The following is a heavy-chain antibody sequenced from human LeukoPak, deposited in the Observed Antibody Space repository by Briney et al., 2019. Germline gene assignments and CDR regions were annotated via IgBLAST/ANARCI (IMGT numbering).Heavy chain of an antibody. CDR2: IYYSGST. D-gene: IGHD5-12*01. V-gene: IGHV4-59*08. J-gene: IGHJ4*02. Sequence: SETLSLTCTVSGGSISSYYWSWSRQPPGKGLEWIGNIYYSGSTNYNPSLKSRVTISVDTSKNQFSLKLSSVTAADTAVYYCARLRGYYYDYWGQGTQVTVSS. CDR3: ARLRGYYYDY. CDR1: GGSISSYY.